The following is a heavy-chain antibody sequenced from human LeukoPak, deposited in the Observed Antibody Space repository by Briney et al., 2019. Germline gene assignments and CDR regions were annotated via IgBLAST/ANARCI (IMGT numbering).Heavy chain of an antibody. CDR1: GGSISSGGYY. CDR3: ARGSGDYYDSSGPHNWFDP. CDR2: IYYSGST. D-gene: IGHD3-22*01. V-gene: IGHV4-31*03. Sequence: SETLSLTCTVSGGSISSGGYYWSWIRQHPGKGLEWIGYIYYSGSTYYNPSLKSRVTISVGTSKNQFSLKLSSVTAADTAVYYCARGSGDYYDSSGPHNWFDPWGQGTLVTVSS. J-gene: IGHJ5*02.